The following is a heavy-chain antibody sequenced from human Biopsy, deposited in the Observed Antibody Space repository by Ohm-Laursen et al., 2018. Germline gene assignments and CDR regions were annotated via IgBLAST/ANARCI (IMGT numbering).Heavy chain of an antibody. D-gene: IGHD3-16*01. J-gene: IGHJ4*01. CDR3: GRSYGIMAAPVHL. CDR1: GFTFCNYQ. CDR2: ISSGGSTI. V-gene: IGHV3-11*01. Sequence: SLRLSCTAAGFTFCNYQMSWIRQTPGKGLEWVSHISSGGSTIFHADSVKGRFTISRDDAKGSLYLQMTNLRAEDTAVYYCGRSYGIMAAPVHLWGQGTLVTVSS.